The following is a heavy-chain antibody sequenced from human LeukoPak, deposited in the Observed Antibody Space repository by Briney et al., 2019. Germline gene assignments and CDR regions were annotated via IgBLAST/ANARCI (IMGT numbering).Heavy chain of an antibody. Sequence: PSETLSLTCAVSGYSISSGYYWGWIRQPPGKGLEWIGSIYHSGSTYYNPSLKSRVTISVDTSKNQFSLKLSSVTAADTAVYYCARARYYVSGSKRGFDYWGQGTLVTVSS. D-gene: IGHD3-10*01. CDR2: IYHSGST. CDR3: ARARYYVSGSKRGFDY. J-gene: IGHJ4*02. V-gene: IGHV4-38-2*01. CDR1: GYSISSGYY.